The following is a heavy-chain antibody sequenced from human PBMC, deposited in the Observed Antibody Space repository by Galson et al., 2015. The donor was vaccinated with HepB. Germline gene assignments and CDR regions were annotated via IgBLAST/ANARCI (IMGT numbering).Heavy chain of an antibody. Sequence: QSGAEVKKPGESLKISCTGSGYGFGSYWIVWVRQTPGKGLEWMGIIYPGDSDTSYSPSFQGQVTISADKSISTAYLQWTSLKASDTAVYYCARVFATKTSRRFDFWGQGTLVSVSS. V-gene: IGHV5-51*01. CDR1: GYGFGSYW. D-gene: IGHD1-14*01. CDR3: ARVFATKTSRRFDF. J-gene: IGHJ4*02. CDR2: IYPGDSDT.